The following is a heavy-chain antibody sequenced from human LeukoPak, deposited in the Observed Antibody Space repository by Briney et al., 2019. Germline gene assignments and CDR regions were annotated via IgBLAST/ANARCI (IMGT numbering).Heavy chain of an antibody. D-gene: IGHD3-16*01. CDR1: GYTFTSYG. CDR2: ISGYNGNT. J-gene: IGHJ6*03. V-gene: IGHV1-18*01. CDR3: ARDHWGKTDYYYYYMDV. Sequence: ASVKVSCKAAGYTFTSYGISWVRQAPGQGLEWMGWISGYNGNTNYAQKLQGRVTVTTDTSTSTAYMELRSLRSDDTAVYYCARDHWGKTDYYYYYMDVWGKGTTVTVSS.